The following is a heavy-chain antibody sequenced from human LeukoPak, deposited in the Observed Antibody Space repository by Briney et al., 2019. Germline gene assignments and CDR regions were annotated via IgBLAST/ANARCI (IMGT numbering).Heavy chain of an antibody. D-gene: IGHD1-14*01. CDR2: ISNNGGST. V-gene: IGHV3-64*01. CDR1: GFTFSSYA. CDR3: ARASTMNAFDI. J-gene: IGHJ3*02. Sequence: GGSLRLSCAASGFTFSSYAMHWVRQAPGKGLEYVSAISNNGGSTYYANSVKGRFTISRDNSKNTLYLQMDSLRAEDMAVYYCARASTMNAFDIWGQGTMATVSS.